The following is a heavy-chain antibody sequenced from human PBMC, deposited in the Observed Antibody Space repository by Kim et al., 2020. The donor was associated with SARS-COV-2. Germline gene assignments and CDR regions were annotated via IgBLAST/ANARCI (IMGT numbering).Heavy chain of an antibody. CDR2: SNK. V-gene: IGHV3-33*01. CDR3: ATILYDSSP. Sequence: SNKYSADSVKGRFTISRDNSKNTLYLQMNSLRAEDTAVYYCATILYDSSPWGQGTLVTVSS. D-gene: IGHD3-22*01. J-gene: IGHJ5*02.